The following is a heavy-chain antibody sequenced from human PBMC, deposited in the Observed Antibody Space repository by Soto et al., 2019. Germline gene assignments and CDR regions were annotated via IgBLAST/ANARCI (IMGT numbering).Heavy chain of an antibody. V-gene: IGHV3-33*01. CDR3: ARDHAHYDFWSGYYTRYYYYYYYMDV. Sequence: QVQLVESGGGVVQPGRSLRLSCAASGFTFSSYGMHWVRQAPGKGLEWVAVIWYDGSNKYYADSVKGRFTISRDNSKNTLYLQMNSLRAEDTAVYYCARDHAHYDFWSGYYTRYYYYYYYMDVWGKGTTVTVSS. CDR2: IWYDGSNK. J-gene: IGHJ6*03. D-gene: IGHD3-3*01. CDR1: GFTFSSYG.